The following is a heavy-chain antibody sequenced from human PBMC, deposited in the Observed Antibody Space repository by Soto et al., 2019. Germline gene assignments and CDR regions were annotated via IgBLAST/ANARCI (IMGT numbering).Heavy chain of an antibody. CDR1: GYTFTGYY. CDR3: ARGIEYSSSPGYYYYGMDV. D-gene: IGHD6-6*01. J-gene: IGHJ6*02. V-gene: IGHV1-2*04. Sequence: ASVKVSCKASGYTFTGYYMHWVRQAPGQGLEWMGWINPNSGGTNYAQKFQGWVTMTRDTSISTAYMELSRLRSDDTAVYYCARGIEYSSSPGYYYYGMDVWGQGTTLTVSS. CDR2: INPNSGGT.